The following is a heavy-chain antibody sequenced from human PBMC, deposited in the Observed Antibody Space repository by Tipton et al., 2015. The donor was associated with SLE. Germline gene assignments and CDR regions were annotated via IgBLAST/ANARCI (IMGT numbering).Heavy chain of an antibody. J-gene: IGHJ3*02. CDR3: ARLPLEWSFFPI. V-gene: IGHV4-39*07. CDR2: IYSSGIT. D-gene: IGHD3-3*01. CDR1: GDSFSSNTNY. Sequence: TLSLTCTVSGDSFSSNTNYWAWIRQPPGRGLEWIGSIYSSGITYYTPSLKSRVTISMYTSKKQISLRLSSVIAADTAMYYCARLPLEWSFFPIWGQGTMVTVSS.